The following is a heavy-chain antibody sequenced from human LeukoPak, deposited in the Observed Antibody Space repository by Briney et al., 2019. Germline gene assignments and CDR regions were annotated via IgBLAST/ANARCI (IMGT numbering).Heavy chain of an antibody. CDR1: GFTFSSYG. Sequence: GGSLRLSCAASGFTFSSYGMHWVRQAPGKGLEWVAVIWYDGSNKYYADSVKGRFTISRDNAKNSLYLQMNSLRAEDTAVYYCAREIRLDYYDSSGQYYYYYMDVWGKGTTVTVSS. V-gene: IGHV3-33*01. CDR3: AREIRLDYYDSSGQYYYYYMDV. CDR2: IWYDGSNK. D-gene: IGHD3-22*01. J-gene: IGHJ6*03.